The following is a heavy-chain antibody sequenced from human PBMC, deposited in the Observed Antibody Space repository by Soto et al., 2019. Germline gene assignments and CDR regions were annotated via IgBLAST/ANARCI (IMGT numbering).Heavy chain of an antibody. J-gene: IGHJ6*02. CDR2: ISPGSRYP. CDR3: ARDNYDFWSGSRQAYYYYYGIDV. V-gene: IGHV3-11*06. CDR1: GFTFGDSY. Sequence: SLRLSCAGSGFTFGDSYMSWIRQAPGKELEWLSYISPGSRYPAYADSVKGRFTISRDNAKRSLYLQMNSLRAEDTAVYYCARDNYDFWSGSRQAYYYYYGIDVWGQGTTVTVSS. D-gene: IGHD3-3*01.